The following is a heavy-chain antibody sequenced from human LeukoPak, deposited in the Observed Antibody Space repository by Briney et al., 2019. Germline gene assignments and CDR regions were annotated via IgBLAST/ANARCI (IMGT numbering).Heavy chain of an antibody. CDR2: INHSGST. D-gene: IGHD2-15*01. Sequence: PGGSLRLSCAASGFTFSSYEMNWVRQPPGKGLEWIGEINHSGSTNSNPSLKSRVTISVDTSKNQFSLKLSSVTAADTAVYYCARRLLGYCSGGSCYSGYFQHWGQGTLVTVSS. CDR1: GFTFSSYE. V-gene: IGHV4-34*01. J-gene: IGHJ1*01. CDR3: ARRLLGYCSGGSCYSGYFQH.